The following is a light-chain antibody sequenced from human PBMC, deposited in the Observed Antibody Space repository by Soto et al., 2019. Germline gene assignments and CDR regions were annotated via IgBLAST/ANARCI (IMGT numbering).Light chain of an antibody. CDR3: MQSIQLPRK. J-gene: IGKJ1*01. Sequence: IVITETPLSLPGSAPHQASLSFKSIQTRLQSDGNTYLYWYLQKPGQPPQLLIYAVSNRFSGVPDRFSGSGSGTDFTLKISRVEAEDVGVYYCMQSIQLPRKFGQGTKV. V-gene: IGKV2D-29*01. CDR2: AVS. CDR1: QTRLQSDGNTY.